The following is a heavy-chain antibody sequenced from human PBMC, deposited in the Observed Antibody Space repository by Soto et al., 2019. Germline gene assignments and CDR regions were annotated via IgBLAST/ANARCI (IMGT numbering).Heavy chain of an antibody. V-gene: IGHV3-20*01. CDR2: INWKGDRS. D-gene: IGHD1-1*01. CDR3: AREVEGSTGTKLFDP. Sequence: QLVESGGGVVRPGGSLRLSCAASGFTFDDYGMSWVRQTPGKGLEWVAGINWKGDRSGHADSVKGRFTISRDNAKNSLYLQMNSLRAENTAFYHCAREVEGSTGTKLFDPWGQGTLVTVSS. J-gene: IGHJ5*02. CDR1: GFTFDDYG.